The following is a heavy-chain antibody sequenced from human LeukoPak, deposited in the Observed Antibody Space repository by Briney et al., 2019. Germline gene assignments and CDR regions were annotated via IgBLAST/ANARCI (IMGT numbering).Heavy chain of an antibody. D-gene: IGHD6-19*01. Sequence: PGRTLRLSCAASGFTFSSHGMHWVRHAPGKGLEWVAVVSYDGSNKYYADSVKGRFTISRDNSNNTLYVQMNSLRAEDTAVYYCAKSRSGWHFDYWGQGILVTVSS. CDR3: AKSRSGWHFDY. J-gene: IGHJ4*02. V-gene: IGHV3-30*18. CDR2: VSYDGSNK. CDR1: GFTFSSHG.